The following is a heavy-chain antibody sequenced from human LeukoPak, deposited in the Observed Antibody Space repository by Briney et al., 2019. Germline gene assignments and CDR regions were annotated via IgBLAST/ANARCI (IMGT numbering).Heavy chain of an antibody. CDR1: GFTFSNAW. V-gene: IGHV3-69-1*01. CDR2: IVGSSST. CDR3: ARIGAGSSRDY. D-gene: IGHD6-13*01. J-gene: IGHJ4*02. Sequence: GESLRLSCAASGFTFSNAWLSWVRQAPGKGLEWVSSIVGSSSTYYADSLKGRFTISRDNAKNSLYLQMNSLRAEDTAVYYCARIGAGSSRDYWGQGTLVTVSS.